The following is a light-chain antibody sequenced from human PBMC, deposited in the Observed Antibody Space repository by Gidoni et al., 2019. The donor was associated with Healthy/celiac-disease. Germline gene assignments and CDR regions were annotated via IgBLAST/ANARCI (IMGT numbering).Light chain of an antibody. V-gene: IGKV1-9*01. Sequence: IQLTQSPSFLSASAGDRVTITCRASQGISSYLAWYQQKPGKAPKLLIYAAATWQSGVPSRFSGSGAGTEFTLTISSLQPEDFATYYCQQLNSYPQSTFGGGTKVEIK. CDR3: QQLNSYPQST. J-gene: IGKJ4*01. CDR2: AAA. CDR1: QGISSY.